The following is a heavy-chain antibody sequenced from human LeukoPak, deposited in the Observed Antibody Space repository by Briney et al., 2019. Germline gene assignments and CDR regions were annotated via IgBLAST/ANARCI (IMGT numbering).Heavy chain of an antibody. CDR3: ARRITMIARGPPPRFDP. J-gene: IGHJ5*02. Sequence: PSETLSLTCGVAVVSMNGYYWSWPRQSAGNRLEWIGHVDSSGNTNYNPSLESRVTMSVDTSKKQFSLKLTSVTAADTAVYYCARRITMIARGPPPRFDPWGQGTLVTVSS. CDR1: VVSMNGYY. V-gene: IGHV4-4*07. CDR2: VDSSGNT. D-gene: IGHD3-22*01.